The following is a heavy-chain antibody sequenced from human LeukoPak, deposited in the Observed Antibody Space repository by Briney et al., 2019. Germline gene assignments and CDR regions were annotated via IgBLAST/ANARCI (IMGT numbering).Heavy chain of an antibody. CDR2: ISSSSSYI. CDR1: GFTFSSYS. CDR3: ARWPYDFWSGSPLYYYGMDV. Sequence: PGGSLGLSCAASGFTFSSYSMNWVRQAPGKGLEWVSSISSSSSYIYYADSVKGRFTISRDNAKNSLYLQMNSLRAEDTAVYYCARWPYDFWSGSPLYYYGMDVWGQGTTVTVSS. D-gene: IGHD3-3*01. J-gene: IGHJ6*02. V-gene: IGHV3-21*01.